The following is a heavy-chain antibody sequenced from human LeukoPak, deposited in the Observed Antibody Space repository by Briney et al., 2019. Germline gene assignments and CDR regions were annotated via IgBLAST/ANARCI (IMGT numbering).Heavy chain of an antibody. CDR1: VYTFTGYY. Sequence: ASVKVSFKASVYTFTGYYMHWVRQAPGQGLEWMGWINPNSGGTNYAQKFQGRVTMTRDTSINTSYMELSRLRSDDTAVYYCAKDRRVGQWELDYYYYGMDVWGQGTTVTVSS. J-gene: IGHJ6*02. CDR2: INPNSGGT. D-gene: IGHD1-26*01. V-gene: IGHV1-2*02. CDR3: AKDRRVGQWELDYYYYGMDV.